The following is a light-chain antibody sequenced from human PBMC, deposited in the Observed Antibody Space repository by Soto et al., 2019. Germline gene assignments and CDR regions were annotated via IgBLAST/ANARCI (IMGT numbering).Light chain of an antibody. CDR2: EVT. Sequence: LTQPASVSGSPGQSITISCTGTSSDVGGYDFVSWYRQYPGQAPKILIYEVTHRPSGVPDRFSGSKSGNTASLTISGLQADDEADYYCSSYTITSSPVFGPGTKVTVL. CDR3: SSYTITSSPV. CDR1: SSDVGGYDF. V-gene: IGLV2-14*01. J-gene: IGLJ1*01.